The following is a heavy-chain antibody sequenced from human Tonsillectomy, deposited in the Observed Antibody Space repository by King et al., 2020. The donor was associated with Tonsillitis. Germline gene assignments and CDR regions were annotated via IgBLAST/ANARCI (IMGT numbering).Heavy chain of an antibody. J-gene: IGHJ2*01. CDR1: GFTVSSNY. V-gene: IGHV3-53*01. D-gene: IGHD5-24*01. CDR2: IYSGGST. Sequence: VQLVESGGGLIQPGGSLRLSCAASGFTVSSNYMSWVRQAPGKGLEWVSVIYSGGSTYYDDSVKGRFTISRANSKNTLYLQMNSLRAEDTAVYYCARGRRDGYNFQFKLNWYFDLWGRGTLVTVSS. CDR3: ARGRRDGYNFQFKLNWYFDL.